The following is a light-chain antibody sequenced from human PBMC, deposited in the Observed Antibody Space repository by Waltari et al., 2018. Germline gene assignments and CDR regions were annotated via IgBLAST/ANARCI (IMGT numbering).Light chain of an antibody. CDR1: SLRYYY. Sequence: SSELTQDPAVSVALGQTVRIIFPGDSLRYYYANWYPQKPGQSPLLVRYGKNNRPSGIPDRFSGSYSGDTASLTITGAQAEDEADYYCNSRDSNGNPFVFGPGTKVTVL. CDR3: NSRDSNGNPFV. CDR2: GKN. V-gene: IGLV3-19*01. J-gene: IGLJ1*01.